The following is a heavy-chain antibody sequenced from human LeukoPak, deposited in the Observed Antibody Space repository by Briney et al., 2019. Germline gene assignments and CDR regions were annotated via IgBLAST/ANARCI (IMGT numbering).Heavy chain of an antibody. J-gene: IGHJ3*02. D-gene: IGHD1-26*01. CDR3: ARRRRIVGATPGAFDI. CDR2: INHSGST. Sequence: SETLSLTCAVYGGSFSDYYWTWIRQPPGKGLEWIGEINHSGSTNYNPSLKSRVTISVDTSKNQFSLKLSSVTAADTAVYYCARRRRIVGATPGAFDIWGQGTMVTVSS. V-gene: IGHV4-34*01. CDR1: GGSFSDYY.